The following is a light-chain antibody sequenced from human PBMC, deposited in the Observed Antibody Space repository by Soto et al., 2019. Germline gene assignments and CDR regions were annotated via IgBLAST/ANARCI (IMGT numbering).Light chain of an antibody. Sequence: QSVLTQPASVSWSPGQSITISCTGTSSDVGSYNLVSWYQQHPGKAPKLMIYEVSKRPSGVSNRFSGSKSGNTASLTISGLQAEDEADYSSSSYAGTSTHHVFRPGTRSLS. J-gene: IGLJ1*01. CDR3: SSYAGTSTHHV. CDR2: EVS. V-gene: IGLV2-23*02. CDR1: SSDVGSYNL.